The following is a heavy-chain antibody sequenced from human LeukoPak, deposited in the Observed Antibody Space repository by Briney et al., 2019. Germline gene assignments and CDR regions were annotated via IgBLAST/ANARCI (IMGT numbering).Heavy chain of an antibody. CDR3: ARERRNDAFDI. CDR2: ISSSSSTI. Sequence: GGSLRLSCAASGFTFSSYSMNWVRQAPGKGLEWVSYISSSSSTIYYADSVKGRFTISRDNAKNSLYLQMNSLRAEDTAVYYCARERRNDAFDIWGQGTMVTVSS. J-gene: IGHJ3*02. CDR1: GFTFSSYS. V-gene: IGHV3-48*01.